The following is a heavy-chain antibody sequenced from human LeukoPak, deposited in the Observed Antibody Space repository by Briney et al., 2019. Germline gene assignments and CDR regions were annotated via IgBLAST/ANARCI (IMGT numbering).Heavy chain of an antibody. D-gene: IGHD3-22*01. J-gene: IGHJ4*02. CDR1: VGTFTSYA. CDR2: IIPIFGTA. Sequence: GASVKVSCKASVGTFTSYAISWVRRAPGQGLEWMGGIIPIFGTANYAQKFQRRVTITADETTSTAYMQMSSLRSEDTAVYYCARVVDYYYSSGCFDYWGQGTLVTVSS. CDR3: ARVVDYYYSSGCFDY. V-gene: IGHV1-69*13.